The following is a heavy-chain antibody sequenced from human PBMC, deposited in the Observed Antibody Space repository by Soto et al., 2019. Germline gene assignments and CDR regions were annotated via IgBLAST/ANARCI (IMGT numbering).Heavy chain of an antibody. Sequence: ASVKVSCKASGYTFTGYYMHWVRQAPGQGLEWMGWINPNSGGTNYAQKFQGRVTMTRDTSISTAYMELSRLRSDDTAMYYCARHPYEFWSGPGYWGQGTLVTVSS. CDR2: INPNSGGT. J-gene: IGHJ4*02. V-gene: IGHV1-2*02. CDR1: GYTFTGYY. D-gene: IGHD3-3*01. CDR3: ARHPYEFWSGPGY.